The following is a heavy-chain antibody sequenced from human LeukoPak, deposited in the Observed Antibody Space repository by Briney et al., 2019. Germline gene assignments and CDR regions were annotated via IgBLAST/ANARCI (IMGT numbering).Heavy chain of an antibody. V-gene: IGHV3-23*01. CDR2: ISNDGGGT. D-gene: IGHD3-22*01. CDR1: GFIFNNYG. CDR3: AKGSSGYFFDL. Sequence: GGSLRLSCAASGFIFNNYGLVWVRQAPGKGLEWVSAISNDGGGTTYADYVKGRFSVSRDNSKNTLFLQMNSLRAEDTALYYCAKGSSGYFFDLWGQGTLVTVSS. J-gene: IGHJ4*02.